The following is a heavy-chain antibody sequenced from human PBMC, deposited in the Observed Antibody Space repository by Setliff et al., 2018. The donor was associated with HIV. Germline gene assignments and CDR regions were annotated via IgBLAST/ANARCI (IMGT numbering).Heavy chain of an antibody. V-gene: IGHV4-31*03. CDR3: ERDRYAGEIDY. J-gene: IGHJ4*02. D-gene: IGHD3-10*01. CDR1: GGSINSGHYY. Sequence: PSETLSLTCSVSGGSINSGHYYWSWIRHHPGKGLEWIGYIYYTGSTYFNPSLKSRVTLSIDTSKNQFSLKLSSVTAADTAVYYCERDRYAGEIDYWGQGTLVTVSS. CDR2: IYYTGST.